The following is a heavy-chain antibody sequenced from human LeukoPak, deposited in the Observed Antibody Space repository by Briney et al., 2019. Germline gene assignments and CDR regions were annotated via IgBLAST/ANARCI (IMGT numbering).Heavy chain of an antibody. CDR1: GGSIGRSSYY. V-gene: IGHV4-61*02. CDR2: IYTSGST. CDR3: ARDELAANEPVNWFNP. D-gene: IGHD2-15*01. Sequence: PSETLSLTCTVSGGSIGRSSYYWGWIRQPPGKGLEWIGRIYTSGSTNYNPSLKSRVTISVDTSKNQFSLKLSSVTAADTAVYYCARDELAANEPVNWFNPWGQGTLVTVSS. J-gene: IGHJ5*02.